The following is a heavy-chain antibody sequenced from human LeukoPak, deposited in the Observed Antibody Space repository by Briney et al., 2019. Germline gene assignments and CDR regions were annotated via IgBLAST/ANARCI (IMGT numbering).Heavy chain of an antibody. V-gene: IGHV3-48*03. CDR2: ISSSGSTI. CDR1: GFTFSSYE. Sequence: PGGSLRLSCAASGFTFSSYEMNWVRQAPGKGLEWVSYISSSGSTIYYADSVKGRSTISRDNAKNSLYLQMNSLRAEDTAVYYCARDKIGVVTGFDYWGQGTLVTVSS. CDR3: ARDKIGVVTGFDY. D-gene: IGHD3-3*01. J-gene: IGHJ4*02.